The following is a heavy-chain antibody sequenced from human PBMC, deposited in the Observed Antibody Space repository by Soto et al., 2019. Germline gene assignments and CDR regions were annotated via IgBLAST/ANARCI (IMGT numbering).Heavy chain of an antibody. Sequence: SETLSLTCSVSGGSVSTSRSYWAWIRQPPGKGLEWLANIFYSGSTFYNPSLASRVSVSVDTSKNEFSLKLRSVTAADTAVYYCARQPTTGDTDLWFDPWGQGTLVTVSS. CDR1: GGSVSTSRSY. D-gene: IGHD2-21*01. J-gene: IGHJ5*02. CDR2: IFYSGST. V-gene: IGHV4-39*01. CDR3: ARQPTTGDTDLWFDP.